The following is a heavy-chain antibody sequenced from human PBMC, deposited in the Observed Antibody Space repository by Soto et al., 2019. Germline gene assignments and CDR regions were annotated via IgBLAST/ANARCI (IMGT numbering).Heavy chain of an antibody. Sequence: PGGSLRLSCAASGFTFSSYEMNWVRQAPGKGLEWVSYISSSGSTIYYADSVKGRFTISRDNAKNSLYLQMNSLRAEDTAVYYCARGGGARLGLYYYYGMDVWGQGTTVTVSS. D-gene: IGHD3-16*01. CDR1: GFTFSSYE. V-gene: IGHV3-48*03. CDR2: ISSSGSTI. CDR3: ARGGGARLGLYYYYGMDV. J-gene: IGHJ6*02.